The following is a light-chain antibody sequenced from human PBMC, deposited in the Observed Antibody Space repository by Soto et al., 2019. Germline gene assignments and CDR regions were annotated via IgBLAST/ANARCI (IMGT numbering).Light chain of an antibody. CDR1: SSDVGGYNY. Sequence: QSALTQPRSVSGSPGQSVTISCTGTSSDVGGYNYVSWYQQHPGKAPKLMIYDVSKRPSGVPDRFSASKSGTSASLAISGLQSEDEADYYCATWDDSLNGYVFGTGTKVTVL. CDR2: DVS. V-gene: IGLV2-11*01. J-gene: IGLJ1*01. CDR3: ATWDDSLNGYV.